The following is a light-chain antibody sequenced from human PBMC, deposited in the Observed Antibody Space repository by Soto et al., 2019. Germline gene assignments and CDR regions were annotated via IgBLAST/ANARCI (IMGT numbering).Light chain of an antibody. J-gene: IGKJ3*01. CDR3: HQYNTWPPRFT. V-gene: IGKV3-15*01. CDR1: QSVTTK. Sequence: EIVMTQSPAILSLSPGETATLSCRASQSVTTKLAWYQQRPGQTPRLLIYNASTRATAVPARFSGGGSVTEFSLNISSLQSDDFGVYYCHQYNTWPPRFTFGPGTKVDIK. CDR2: NAS.